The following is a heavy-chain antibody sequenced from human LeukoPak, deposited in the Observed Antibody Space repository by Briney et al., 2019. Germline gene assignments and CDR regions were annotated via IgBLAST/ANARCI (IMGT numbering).Heavy chain of an antibody. V-gene: IGHV3-30-3*01. D-gene: IGHD2-21*02. CDR3: ARDSCGGDCYPPRGMDV. Sequence: GGSLRLSCAASGFTFSHYAMHWVRQAPGKGLEWVAVISYHGIDKYYADSVKGRFTISRDNSKNALYLQMNSLRPEDTAVYYCARDSCGGDCYPPRGMDVWGQGTTVTVSS. J-gene: IGHJ6*02. CDR2: ISYHGIDK. CDR1: GFTFSHYA.